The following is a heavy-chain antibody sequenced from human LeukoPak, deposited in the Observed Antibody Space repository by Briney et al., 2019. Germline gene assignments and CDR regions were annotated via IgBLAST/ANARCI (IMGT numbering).Heavy chain of an antibody. CDR1: GFTFRTSA. D-gene: IGHD2-21*01. J-gene: IGHJ4*02. Sequence: ARSLRLSCAASGFTFRTSAMHWVRQAPGKGLEGVAVISYDGTTKYYEDSVKGRFTISRDNSKNTLYLQMNSLRAEDTALYYCARGRGGEHFDYWGQGTLVTVSS. V-gene: IGHV3-30-3*01. CDR3: ARGRGGEHFDY. CDR2: ISYDGTTK.